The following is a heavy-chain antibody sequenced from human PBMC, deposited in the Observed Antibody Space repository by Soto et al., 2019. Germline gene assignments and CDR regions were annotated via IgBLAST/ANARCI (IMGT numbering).Heavy chain of an antibody. CDR3: ARDRLQQLGPPYAYYYMDV. J-gene: IGHJ6*03. CDR1: GFTFGRYG. Sequence: GGSLRLSCASSGFTFGRYGMHWVRQAPGKGLEWVGVIWFDGSSQFYADSVKGRFTFSRDNSKNTLYLQMNSLRAEDTAVYYCARDRLQQLGPPYAYYYMDVWGKGTTVTVSS. D-gene: IGHD6-13*01. CDR2: IWFDGSSQ. V-gene: IGHV3-33*01.